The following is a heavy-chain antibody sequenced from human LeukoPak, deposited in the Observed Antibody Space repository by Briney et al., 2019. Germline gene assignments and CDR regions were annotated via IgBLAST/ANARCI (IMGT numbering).Heavy chain of an antibody. J-gene: IGHJ4*02. CDR1: GFTFSSSV. CDR2: INQDGSDK. CDR3: ARNPHFGALDF. D-gene: IGHD3-10*01. V-gene: IGHV3-7*01. Sequence: GGSLRLSCAASGFTFSSSVMTWVRQAPGKGLEWVANINQDGSDKYYVDSVRGRFTISRDNAENSLYLQMNSQRAEDTAVYYCARNPHFGALDFWGQGTLVTVSS.